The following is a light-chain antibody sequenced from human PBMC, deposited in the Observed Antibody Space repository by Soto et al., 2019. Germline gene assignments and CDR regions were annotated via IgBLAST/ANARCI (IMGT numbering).Light chain of an antibody. Sequence: QSALTQPRSVSGSPGQSVAISCTGTSSDVGGYNYVSWYQQHPGKAPKLMIYDVTKRPSGVPDRFSASKSGNTASLTISGLQADDEADYYCCSYAGSDSYVFGTGTKVTVL. J-gene: IGLJ1*01. CDR2: DVT. V-gene: IGLV2-11*01. CDR3: CSYAGSDSYV. CDR1: SSDVGGYNY.